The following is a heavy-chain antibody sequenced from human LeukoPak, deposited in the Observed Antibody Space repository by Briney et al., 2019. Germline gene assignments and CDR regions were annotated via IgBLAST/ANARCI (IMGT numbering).Heavy chain of an antibody. J-gene: IGHJ5*02. D-gene: IGHD3-22*01. CDR2: ISGSGGST. CDR1: GFTFSSYA. Sequence: GGSLRLSCAASGFTFSSYAMSWVRQAPGKGLEWVSGISGSGGSTVYADSVKGRFTISRDNAKNTLNLQMNSLRAEDTAVYYCARDLGQYYDTSDNWFDPWGQGTLVTVSS. V-gene: IGHV3-23*01. CDR3: ARDLGQYYDTSDNWFDP.